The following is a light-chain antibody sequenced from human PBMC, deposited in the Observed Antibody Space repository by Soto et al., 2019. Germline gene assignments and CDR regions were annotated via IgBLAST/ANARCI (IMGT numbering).Light chain of an antibody. CDR3: QQYDDLPIT. J-gene: IGKJ5*01. Sequence: DIQMTQSTSSLSASVGDRVTITCQASQDIDKFLNWYQQKPGKAPKLLIDDASNLETGVPSRFSGSGSGTHFTFTISSLQPEDIATYYCQQYDDLPITFGQGTRLEIK. CDR2: DAS. CDR1: QDIDKF. V-gene: IGKV1-33*01.